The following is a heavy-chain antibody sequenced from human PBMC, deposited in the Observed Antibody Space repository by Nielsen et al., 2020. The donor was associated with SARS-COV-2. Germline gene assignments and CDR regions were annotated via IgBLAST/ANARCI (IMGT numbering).Heavy chain of an antibody. J-gene: IGHJ4*02. D-gene: IGHD6-13*01. Sequence: SVKVSCKASGYTFTSYGISWVRQARGQRLEWIGWIVVGSGNTNYAQKFQERVTITRDMSTSTAYMELRSLRSDDTAVYYCARDLYSSSSGYWGQGTLVTVSS. CDR1: GYTFTSYG. CDR3: ARDLYSSSSGY. V-gene: IGHV1-58*02. CDR2: IVVGSGNT.